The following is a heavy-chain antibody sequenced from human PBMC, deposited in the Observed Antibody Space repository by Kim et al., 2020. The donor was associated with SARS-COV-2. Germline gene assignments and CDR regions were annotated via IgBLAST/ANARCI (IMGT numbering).Heavy chain of an antibody. CDR2: ISSSSSTI. J-gene: IGHJ6*02. Sequence: GGSLRLSCAASGFTFSSYSMNWVRQAPGKGLEWVSYISSSSSTIYYADSVKGRFTISRDNAKNSLYLQMNSLRDEDTAVYYCARDSPLSFYYGMDVWGQGTTVTVSS. D-gene: IGHD3-10*01. CDR3: ARDSPLSFYYGMDV. V-gene: IGHV3-48*02. CDR1: GFTFSSYS.